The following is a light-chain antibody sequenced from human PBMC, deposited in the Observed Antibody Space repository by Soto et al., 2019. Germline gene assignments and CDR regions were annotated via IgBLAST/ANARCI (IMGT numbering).Light chain of an antibody. Sequence: DIQMTQSPSTLSASVGDRVTITCRASQSISSWLAWYQQKPGKAPKLLIYMASTLQSGVPSRFSGSGSGTEFSLAISSLQPDDSATYYCQQYNDNWTFGQGTKV. V-gene: IGKV1-5*03. CDR1: QSISSW. J-gene: IGKJ1*01. CDR3: QQYNDNWT. CDR2: MAS.